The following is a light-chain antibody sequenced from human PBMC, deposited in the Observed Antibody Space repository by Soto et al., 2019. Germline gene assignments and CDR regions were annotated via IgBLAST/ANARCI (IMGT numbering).Light chain of an antibody. CDR1: QSISSY. CDR3: QQSYSTPFT. CDR2: AAS. V-gene: IGKV1-39*01. Sequence: DIPMTQSPSSLSASVGDRVTITCRASQSISSYLNWYQQKPGQAPKLLIYAASSLQSGVPSRFSGSGSGTDFTLTISSLQPEDVATYYCQQSYSTPFTFGPGNKVDIK. J-gene: IGKJ3*01.